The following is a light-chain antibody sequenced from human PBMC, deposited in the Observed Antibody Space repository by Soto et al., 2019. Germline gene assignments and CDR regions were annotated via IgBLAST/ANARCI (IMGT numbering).Light chain of an antibody. Sequence: EIVMTQSPATLSVSPGERATLSCRASQSVSSALAWYQQKPGQAPSLLIYGASTRATGIPARFSGSGSGTEFTLTISSLQSEDFAVYYCQQYNMWPPGTFGQGTKVEIK. CDR1: QSVSSA. CDR2: GAS. J-gene: IGKJ1*01. CDR3: QQYNMWPPGT. V-gene: IGKV3-15*01.